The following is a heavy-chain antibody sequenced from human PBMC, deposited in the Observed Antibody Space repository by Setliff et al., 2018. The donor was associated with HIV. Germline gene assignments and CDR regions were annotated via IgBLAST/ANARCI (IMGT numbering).Heavy chain of an antibody. V-gene: IGHV3-21*01. J-gene: IGHJ4*02. Sequence: GGSLRLSCAASGFNFSIYSMNWVRQAPGKGLEWVSSITVGRATYTYYADSMKGRFTISRDNAKNSLYLQMNSLRAEDTAVYYCARGSTMYYYDSSFDYWGQGTLVTVSS. CDR2: ITVGRATYT. CDR3: ARGSTMYYYDSSFDY. CDR1: GFNFSIYS. D-gene: IGHD3-22*01.